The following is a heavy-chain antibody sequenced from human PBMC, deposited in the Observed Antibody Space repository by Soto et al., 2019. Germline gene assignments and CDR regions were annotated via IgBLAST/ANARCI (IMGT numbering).Heavy chain of an antibody. CDR1: GFTFDDYA. J-gene: IGHJ6*02. V-gene: IGHV3-9*01. CDR2: ISWNSGSI. D-gene: IGHD3-3*01. CDR3: AKDRGSGYPYYYYYGMDV. Sequence: PRLSCAASGFTFDDYAMHWVRQAPGKGLEWVSGISWNSGSIGYADSVKGRFTISRDNAKNSLYLQMNSLRAEDTALYYCAKDRGSGYPYYYYYGMDVWGQGTTVTVSS.